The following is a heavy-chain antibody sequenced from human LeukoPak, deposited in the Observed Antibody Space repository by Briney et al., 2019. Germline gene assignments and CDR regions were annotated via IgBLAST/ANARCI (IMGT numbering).Heavy chain of an antibody. CDR3: ARESGITMVRGVLDY. CDR2: IYTSGST. D-gene: IGHD3-10*01. CDR1: GGSISSGSYY. J-gene: IGHJ4*02. V-gene: IGHV4-61*02. Sequence: SETLSLTCTVSGGSISSGSYYWSWIRQPAGKGLEWIGRIYTSGSTNYNPSLKSRVTISVDTSKNQFSLKLSSVTAADTAVYYCARESGITMVRGVLDYWGQGTLVTVSS.